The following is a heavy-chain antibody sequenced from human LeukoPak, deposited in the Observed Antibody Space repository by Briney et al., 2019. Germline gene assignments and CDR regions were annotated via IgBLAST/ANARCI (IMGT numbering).Heavy chain of an antibody. CDR3: ARRGLDY. D-gene: IGHD3-10*01. CDR2: INNYNNNT. CDR1: GYTFTSYD. J-gene: IGHJ4*02. V-gene: IGHV1-18*01. Sequence: GASVKVSCKASGYTFTSYDISWVRQAPGQGLEWMGWINNYNNNTNYVQKFQGRVTMTTDTSTNTAYMELRSLRSDDTAVYYCARRGLDYWGQGTLVTVSS.